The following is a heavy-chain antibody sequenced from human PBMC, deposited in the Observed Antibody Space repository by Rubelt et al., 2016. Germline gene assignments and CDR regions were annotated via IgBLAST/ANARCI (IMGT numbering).Heavy chain of an antibody. V-gene: IGHV1-46*01. D-gene: IGHD3-3*01. J-gene: IGHJ5*02. CDR1: GYTFTSYY. CDR3: ARSPRYDFEDNWFDP. CDR2: INPCGGST. Sequence: QVQLVQSGAEVKKPGASVKVSCKASGYTFTSYYMHWVRQAPGQGLEWMGIINPCGGSTSYEQKFQGRVTMTRDTSTSTVNMERSRLRSEGTAVYYCARSPRYDFEDNWFDPWGQGTLVTVSS.